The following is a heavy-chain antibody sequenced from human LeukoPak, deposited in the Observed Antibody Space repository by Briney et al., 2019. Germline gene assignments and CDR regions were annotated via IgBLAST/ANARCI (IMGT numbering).Heavy chain of an antibody. CDR3: LCYYDSSGYNVLDY. CDR1: GFTFSTYA. D-gene: IGHD3-22*01. V-gene: IGHV3-23*01. CDR2: ISGTGTNT. Sequence: TGGSLRLSCAASGFTFSTYAMSWVRQAPGKGLEWVSSISGTGTNTYYADSVKGRFTISRDNSKNTLYLQMNSLRAEDTAVYYCLCYYDSSGYNVLDYWGQGTLVPVSS. J-gene: IGHJ4*02.